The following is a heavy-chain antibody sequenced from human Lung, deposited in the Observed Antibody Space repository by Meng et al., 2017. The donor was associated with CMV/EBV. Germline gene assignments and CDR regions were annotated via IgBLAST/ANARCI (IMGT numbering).Heavy chain of an antibody. CDR3: ARDFATGPRGDYFDY. CDR1: GGSISSYY. D-gene: IGHD3-16*01. J-gene: IGHJ4*02. V-gene: IGHV4-59*13. Sequence: GSLRLSCTVSGGSISSYYWSWIRQSPGKGLDWIGFMNYRGSSNYNPSLKSRVTISVDTSKNQFSLKLTSVTAADTAVYYCARDFATGPRGDYFDYWGQGILVTVSS. CDR2: MNYRGSS.